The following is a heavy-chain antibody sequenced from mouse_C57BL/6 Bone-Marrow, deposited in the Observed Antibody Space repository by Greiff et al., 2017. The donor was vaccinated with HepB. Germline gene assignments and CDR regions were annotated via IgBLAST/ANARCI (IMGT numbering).Heavy chain of an antibody. V-gene: IGHV1-18*01. CDR1: GYTFTDYN. D-gene: IGHD1-1*01. Sequence: EVQLQQSGPELVKPGASVKIPCKASGYTFTDYNMDWVKQSHGKSLEWIGDINPNNGGTIYNQKFKGKATLTVDKSSSTAYMELRSLTSEDTAVYYCARRGGSYYYGSSYYFDYWGQGTTLTVSS. CDR2: INPNNGGT. CDR3: ARRGGSYYYGSSYYFDY. J-gene: IGHJ2*01.